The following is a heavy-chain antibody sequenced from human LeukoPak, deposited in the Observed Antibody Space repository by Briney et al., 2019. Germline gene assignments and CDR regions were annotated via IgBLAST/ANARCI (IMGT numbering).Heavy chain of an antibody. Sequence: GGSLRLSCAASGFTFSSYSMNWVRQAPGKGLEWVSSISSSSSYIYYADSVKGRFTISRDNAKSSLYLQMNSLRAEDTAVYYCAREGSHYYYYMDVWGKGTTVTVSS. CDR1: GFTFSSYS. CDR3: AREGSHYYYYMDV. V-gene: IGHV3-21*01. D-gene: IGHD3-10*01. J-gene: IGHJ6*03. CDR2: ISSSSSYI.